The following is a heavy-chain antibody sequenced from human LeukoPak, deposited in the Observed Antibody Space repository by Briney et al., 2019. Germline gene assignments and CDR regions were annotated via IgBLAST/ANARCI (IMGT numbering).Heavy chain of an antibody. CDR1: GFTFSSYA. J-gene: IGHJ4*02. V-gene: IGHV3-30*04. D-gene: IGHD3-9*01. CDR3: AEGDYDILTGYS. Sequence: GGSLRLSCAASGFTFSSYAMHWVRQAPGKGLEWVAVISYDGSNKYYADSVKGRFTISRDNSKNTLYLQMNSLRAEDTAVYYCAEGDYDILTGYSWGQGTLVTVSS. CDR2: ISYDGSNK.